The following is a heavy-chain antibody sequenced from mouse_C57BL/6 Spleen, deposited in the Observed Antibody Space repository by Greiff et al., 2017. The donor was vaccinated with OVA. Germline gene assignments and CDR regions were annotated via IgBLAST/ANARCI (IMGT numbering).Heavy chain of an antibody. Sequence: EVMLVESGGDLVKPGGSLKLSCAASGFTFSSYGMSWVRQTPDKRLEWVATISSGGSYTYYPDSVKGRFTISRDIAKNTLYLQMSSLKSEDTAMYYCARRNWDFDYWGQGTTLTVSS. CDR1: GFTFSSYG. J-gene: IGHJ2*01. CDR3: ARRNWDFDY. CDR2: ISSGGSYT. D-gene: IGHD4-1*01. V-gene: IGHV5-6*02.